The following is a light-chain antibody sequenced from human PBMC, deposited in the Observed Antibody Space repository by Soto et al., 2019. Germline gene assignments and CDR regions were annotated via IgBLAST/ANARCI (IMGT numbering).Light chain of an antibody. CDR3: CSYADSGNVV. CDR2: DDS. CDR1: SSDVGSYNL. J-gene: IGLJ2*01. V-gene: IGLV2-23*01. Sequence: SALTQPASVSGSPGQSITISCTGTSSDVGSYNLVSWYQQHPGKAPKLMIYDDSKRPSGVSDRFSGSKSGNTASLTISGLQAEDEANFYCCSYADSGNVVFGGGTKLTVL.